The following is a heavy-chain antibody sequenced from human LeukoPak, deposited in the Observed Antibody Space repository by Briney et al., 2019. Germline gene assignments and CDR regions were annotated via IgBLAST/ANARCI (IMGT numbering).Heavy chain of an antibody. CDR1: GGTFSSYA. D-gene: IGHD5-18*01. CDR2: IIPILGIA. Sequence: GASVKVSCKASGGTFSSYAISWVRQAPGQGLEWMGRIIPILGIANYAQKFQGRVTITADKSTSTAYMELSSLRSEGTAVYYCAREYSYGYGGYYFDYWGQGTLVTVSS. J-gene: IGHJ4*02. V-gene: IGHV1-69*04. CDR3: AREYSYGYGGYYFDY.